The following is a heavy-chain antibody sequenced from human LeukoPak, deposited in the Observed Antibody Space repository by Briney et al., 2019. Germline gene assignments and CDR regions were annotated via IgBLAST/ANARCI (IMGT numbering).Heavy chain of an antibody. V-gene: IGHV1-2*02. D-gene: IGHD1-26*01. CDR3: ARATNFYYYYGMDV. CDR1: GYTFTGYY. Sequence: ASVKVSCKASGYTFTGYYMHWVRQAPGQGLEWMGWINPNSGGTKYAQKFQGRVTMTRDTSTSTVYMELGSQRSEDTAVYYCARATNFYYYYGMDVWGQGTTVTVSS. J-gene: IGHJ6*02. CDR2: INPNSGGT.